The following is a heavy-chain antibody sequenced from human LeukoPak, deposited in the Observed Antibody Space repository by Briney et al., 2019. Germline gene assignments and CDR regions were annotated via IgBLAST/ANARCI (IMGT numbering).Heavy chain of an antibody. D-gene: IGHD2-15*01. CDR3: ARDRDCSGGSCYSAAIRY. V-gene: IGHV1-69*04. CDR1: GGTFSSYA. Sequence: ASVKVSCKASGGTFSSYAISWVRQAPGQGLEWMGRIIPILGIANYAQKFQGRVTITADKSTSTAYMELSSLRSEDTAVYYCARDRDCSGGSCYSAAIRYWGQGTLVTVSS. J-gene: IGHJ4*02. CDR2: IIPILGIA.